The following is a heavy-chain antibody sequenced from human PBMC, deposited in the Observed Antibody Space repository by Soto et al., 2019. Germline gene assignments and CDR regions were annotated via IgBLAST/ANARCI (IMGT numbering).Heavy chain of an antibody. D-gene: IGHD7-27*01. CDR2: IYYSGAT. Sequence: QVQLQESGPGLVKPSQTLSLTCTVSGDSMGSGGHYYNWIRLLPWKGLEWIGYIYYSGATPYNPSLRGRVSISIDTSNNQFSLRLISVTAADTALYFCARDKDLEPTVWGYWGQGTQVTVSS. CDR1: GDSMGSGGHY. V-gene: IGHV4-31*03. J-gene: IGHJ4*02. CDR3: ARDKDLEPTVWGY.